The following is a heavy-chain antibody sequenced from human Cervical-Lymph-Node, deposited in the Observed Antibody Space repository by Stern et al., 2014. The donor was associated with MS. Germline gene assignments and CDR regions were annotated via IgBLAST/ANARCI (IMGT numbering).Heavy chain of an antibody. D-gene: IGHD6-19*01. CDR2: INAGGGAT. CDR3: ARDVTSGWPSYFDY. J-gene: IGHJ4*02. V-gene: IGHV1-46*01. CDR1: GYTFTTYH. Sequence: QLVQSGAEVREPGASVKVSCKAAGYTFTTYHINWVRQAPGQGLEWIGIINAGGGATKYAQRFLGRVTMTRDSSATTVYMELNNVTSEDTATYYCARDVTSGWPSYFDYWGQGTLVTVSS.